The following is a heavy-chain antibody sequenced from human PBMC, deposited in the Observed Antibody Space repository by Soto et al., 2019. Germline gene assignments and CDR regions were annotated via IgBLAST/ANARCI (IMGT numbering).Heavy chain of an antibody. J-gene: IGHJ3*02. D-gene: IGHD4-17*01. Sequence: GGSLRLSCAASGFTFSSYAMHWVRQAPGKGLEYVSAISSNGGSTHYANSVKGRFTISRDNSKNTLYLQMGSLRAEDMAVYYCARHGLRQYAFDIWGQGTMV. CDR2: ISSNGGST. CDR1: GFTFSSYA. CDR3: ARHGLRQYAFDI. V-gene: IGHV3-64*01.